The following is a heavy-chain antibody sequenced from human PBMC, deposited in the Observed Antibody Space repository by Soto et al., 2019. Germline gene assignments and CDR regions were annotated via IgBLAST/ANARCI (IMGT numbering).Heavy chain of an antibody. CDR1: GFTFSSYA. J-gene: IGHJ4*02. D-gene: IGHD5-18*01. Sequence: LRLSCAASGFTFSSYAMSWVRQAPGRGLEWVSAISGSGGSTYYADSVKGRFTISRDNSKNTLYLQMNSLRAEDTAVYYCAKDLIPGDSYGGGSPFDYWGQGTLVTVSS. V-gene: IGHV3-23*01. CDR3: AKDLIPGDSYGGGSPFDY. CDR2: ISGSGGST.